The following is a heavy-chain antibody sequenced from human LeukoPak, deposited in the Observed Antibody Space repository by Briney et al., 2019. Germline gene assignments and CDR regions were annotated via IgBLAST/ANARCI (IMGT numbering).Heavy chain of an antibody. CDR3: AREGRWSTFDY. V-gene: IGHV4-59*01. D-gene: IGHD4-23*01. CDR1: GGSISSYY. J-gene: IGHJ4*02. CDR2: IYYSGST. Sequence: SETLSLTCTVSGGSISSYYWSWIRQPPGKGLEWIGYIYYSGSTNYNPSLKSRVTISVDTSKNQFSLKLSSVTAADTAVYYCAREGRWSTFDYWGQRTLVTVSS.